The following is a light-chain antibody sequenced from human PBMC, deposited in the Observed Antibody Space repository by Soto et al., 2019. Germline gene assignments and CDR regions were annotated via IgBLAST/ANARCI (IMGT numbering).Light chain of an antibody. CDR3: QQNDDLPLT. J-gene: IGKJ4*01. Sequence: DIQMTQSPSSLSASVGDRVTITCQASQDISNYLNWYQQKPGKAPKLLIYDVSNLETGLPSRFSGGGSGTDFTVTVSSLQREDIATYYCQQNDDLPLTFGGGTNVEIK. V-gene: IGKV1-33*01. CDR1: QDISNY. CDR2: DVS.